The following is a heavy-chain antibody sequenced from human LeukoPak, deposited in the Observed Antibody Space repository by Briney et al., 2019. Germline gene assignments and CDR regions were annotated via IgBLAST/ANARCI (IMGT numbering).Heavy chain of an antibody. V-gene: IGHV1-18*01. CDR1: GYTFTIYG. Sequence: ASVTVSCTASGYTFTIYGISWVRQAPGQGLEWMGWISAYNGNTNYAQKLQGRVTMTTDTSTSTAYMELKGLRSDDTAVYYCARDLSDDSYGYFGFDYWGQGTLVIVSS. CDR3: ARDLSDDSYGYFGFDY. J-gene: IGHJ4*02. CDR2: ISAYNGNT. D-gene: IGHD5-18*01.